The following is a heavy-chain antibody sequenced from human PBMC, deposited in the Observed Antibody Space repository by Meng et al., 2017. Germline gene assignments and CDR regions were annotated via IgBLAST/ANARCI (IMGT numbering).Heavy chain of an antibody. Sequence: QVVRVPLRAGVKKPAASVNVSCKASGYTFTSYAMHWVRKAPGQMLDWMGWINAGNGNTQDSQKFQGRVTITRDTSASTAYMELSSLRSEDTAVYYCAVSPLQAPQIDYWGQGTLVTVSS. CDR2: INAGNGNT. J-gene: IGHJ4*02. CDR3: AVSPLQAPQIDY. V-gene: IGHV1-3*01. CDR1: GYTFTSYA. D-gene: IGHD4-11*01.